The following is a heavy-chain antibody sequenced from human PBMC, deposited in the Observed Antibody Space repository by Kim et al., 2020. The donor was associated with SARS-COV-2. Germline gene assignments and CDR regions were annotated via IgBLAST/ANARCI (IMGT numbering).Heavy chain of an antibody. V-gene: IGHV3-23*01. CDR3: AKVVVVAYFDY. CDR2: K. D-gene: IGHD2-15*01. J-gene: IGHJ4*02. Sequence: KYYADAVKGRFSITRDNSKNTLYLQMNSMRAEDTALYYCAKVVVVAYFDYWGQGTLVTVSS.